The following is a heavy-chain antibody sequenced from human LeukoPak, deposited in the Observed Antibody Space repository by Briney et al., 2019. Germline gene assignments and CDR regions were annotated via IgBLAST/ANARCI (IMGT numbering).Heavy chain of an antibody. D-gene: IGHD3-10*01. V-gene: IGHV4-39*01. CDR3: ARTISIRSDTWGDIKYFDY. Sequence: SETLSLTCSVSGGSISSSSYHWDWIRQSPGKGLEWIGDIYYSGDTHYKPSLKSRLTISVDTSKNQFSLRLGSVTAADTAVYYCARTISIRSDTWGDIKYFDYWGQGTLVTVSS. CDR2: IYYSGDT. CDR1: GGSISSSSYH. J-gene: IGHJ4*02.